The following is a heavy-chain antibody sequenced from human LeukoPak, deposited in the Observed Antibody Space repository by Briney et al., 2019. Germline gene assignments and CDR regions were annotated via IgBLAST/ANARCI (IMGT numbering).Heavy chain of an antibody. D-gene: IGHD5-18*01. Sequence: GGSLRLSCAASGLTVSSNYMRWVRQAPGKGLEWVSVIYSGGSSYYADSVKGRFTISRDNAKNTLYLQMNSLRAEDTAVYYCARDAPGNTALDYWGQGTLVTVSP. CDR3: ARDAPGNTALDY. V-gene: IGHV3-53*01. CDR2: IYSGGSS. J-gene: IGHJ4*02. CDR1: GLTVSSNY.